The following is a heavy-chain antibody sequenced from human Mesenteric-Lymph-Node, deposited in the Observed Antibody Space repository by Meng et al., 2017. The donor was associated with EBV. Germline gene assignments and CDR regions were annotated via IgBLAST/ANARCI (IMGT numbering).Heavy chain of an antibody. V-gene: IGHV3-30*03. CDR1: GFTFSDFV. CDR3: AADVGDFVWRD. CDR2: ISFDGSDA. D-gene: IGHD3-16*01. J-gene: IGHJ4*02. Sequence: QVQLGGSGGGVVQPGRSLRLSCAASGFTFSDFVMHWVRQAPGKGLEWVALISFDGSDAKYADSVKGRFTISRDNSKNTLFLQMNSLRLEDTAMYYCAADVGDFVWRDWGQGALVTVSS.